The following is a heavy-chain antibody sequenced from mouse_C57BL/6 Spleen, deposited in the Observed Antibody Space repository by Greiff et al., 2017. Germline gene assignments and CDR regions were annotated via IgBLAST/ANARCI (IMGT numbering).Heavy chain of an antibody. J-gene: IGHJ3*01. V-gene: IGHV1-64*01. CDR3: ARDDYDAWFAG. CDR2: IHPNSGST. CDR1: GYTFTSYW. D-gene: IGHD2-4*01. Sequence: QVQLQQPGAELVKPGASVKLSCTASGYTFTSYWMHWVKQRPGQGLEWIGMIHPNSGSTNYNEKFKSKATLTVDKSSSTAYMQLSSLTSEDSAVYYCARDDYDAWFAGWGQGTLVTVAA.